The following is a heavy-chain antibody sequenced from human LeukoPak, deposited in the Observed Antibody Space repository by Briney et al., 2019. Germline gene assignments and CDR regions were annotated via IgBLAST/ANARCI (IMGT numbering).Heavy chain of an antibody. V-gene: IGHV5-51*01. D-gene: IGHD3-22*01. J-gene: IGHJ4*02. CDR2: IYPGDSDT. CDR3: ARTYYYDSSGSRAYDY. Sequence: GESLKISCKGSGYSFTSYWIGWVRQMPGKGLEWMGIIYPGDSDTRYSPSFQGQVTISADKSISTAYLQRSSLKASDTAMYYCARTYYYDSSGSRAYDYWGQGTLVTVSS. CDR1: GYSFTSYW.